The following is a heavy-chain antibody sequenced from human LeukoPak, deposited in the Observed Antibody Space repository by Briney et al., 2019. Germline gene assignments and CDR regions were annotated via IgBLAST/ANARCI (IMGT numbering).Heavy chain of an antibody. D-gene: IGHD6-19*01. J-gene: IGHJ5*02. Sequence: GGSLRLPCAASGFTFSSYSMNWVRQAPGKGLEWVSYISSSSSTIYYADSVKGRFTISRDNAKNSLYLQMNSLRAEDTAVYYCARDTVAGTWVYWFDPWGQGTLVTVSS. CDR3: ARDTVAGTWVYWFDP. CDR1: GFTFSSYS. CDR2: ISSSSSTI. V-gene: IGHV3-48*01.